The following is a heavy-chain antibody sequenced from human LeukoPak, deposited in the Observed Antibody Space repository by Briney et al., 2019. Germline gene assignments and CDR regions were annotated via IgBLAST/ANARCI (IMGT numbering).Heavy chain of an antibody. CDR2: IYPSGST. J-gene: IGHJ5*02. Sequence: PSETLSLTCTVSGASISSYYWNWIRQPAGKALDWIGRIYPSGSTNYDPSLKSRVTMSVDTSKNQFSLKLMSVTAADTAVYYCARDSGTTGEVKFDPWGQGTLVTVSS. D-gene: IGHD3-10*01. CDR1: GASISSYY. V-gene: IGHV4-4*07. CDR3: ARDSGTTGEVKFDP.